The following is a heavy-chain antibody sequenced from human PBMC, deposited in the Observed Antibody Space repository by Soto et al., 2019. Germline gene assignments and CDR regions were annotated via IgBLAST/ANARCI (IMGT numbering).Heavy chain of an antibody. CDR2: TYYRSKWNN. Sequence: SQTLXLTCAISGDIFSINSAAWNLIRQSPSRGLEWLGRTYYRSKWNNDYALSVKSRITINPDTPKNQFSLHLYSVTPGDTDIYYCTGINSYSGMDVWGQGTPVTVSS. D-gene: IGHD1-26*01. J-gene: IGHJ6*01. V-gene: IGHV6-1*01. CDR1: GDIFSINSAA. CDR3: TGINSYSGMDV.